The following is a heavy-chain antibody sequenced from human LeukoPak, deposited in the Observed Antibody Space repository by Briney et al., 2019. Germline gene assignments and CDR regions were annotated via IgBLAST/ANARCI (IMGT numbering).Heavy chain of an antibody. Sequence: SCKASGYTFTSYGISWVRQAPGKGLEWVSVIYSGGSTYYADSVKGRFTISRDNSKNTLYLQMNSLRAEDTAVYYCAREKVVGATWGYYFDYWGQGTLVTVSS. CDR2: IYSGGST. CDR1: GYTFTSYG. J-gene: IGHJ4*02. V-gene: IGHV3-53*01. D-gene: IGHD1-26*01. CDR3: AREKVVGATWGYYFDY.